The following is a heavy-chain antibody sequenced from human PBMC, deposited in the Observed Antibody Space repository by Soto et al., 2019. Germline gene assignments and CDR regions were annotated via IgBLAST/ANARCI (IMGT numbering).Heavy chain of an antibody. CDR3: AIFLSGYDYYFDS. Sequence: SETLSLTCTVSGGSISSGGYYCTWIRQHPGKGLDWIGYIYYSGSTYYNPALNKRSTITVDMSKNQFSLKLSSVSAGDAAVYYCAIFLSGYDYYFDSWGQGILVTVSS. CDR2: IYYSGST. V-gene: IGHV4-31*03. CDR1: GGSISSGGYY. J-gene: IGHJ4*02. D-gene: IGHD5-12*01.